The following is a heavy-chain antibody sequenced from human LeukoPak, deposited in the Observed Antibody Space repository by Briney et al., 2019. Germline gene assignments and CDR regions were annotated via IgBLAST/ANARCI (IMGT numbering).Heavy chain of an antibody. CDR1: GYTFTGYY. Sequence: PGASVKVSCKASGYTFTGYYIHWVRQAPGQGLEWMGWINPNSGGTNYAQKLQGRVTMTTDTSTSTAYMELRSLRSDDTAVYYCAREEVVVPAARPPRPRPQFDPWGQGTLVTVSS. CDR3: AREEVVVPAARPPRPRPQFDP. J-gene: IGHJ5*02. CDR2: INPNSGGT. D-gene: IGHD2-2*01. V-gene: IGHV1-2*02.